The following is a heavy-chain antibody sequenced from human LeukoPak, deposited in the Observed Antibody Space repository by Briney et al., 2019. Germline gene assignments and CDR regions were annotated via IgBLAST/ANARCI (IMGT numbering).Heavy chain of an antibody. CDR3: ATGQIYYGSGY. J-gene: IGHJ4*02. CDR1: GDSITYYY. Sequence: SETLSLTCTFPGDSITYYYWSWIRQPPGKGLEWIGYVYHTGSTNYNPSLKSRLTISLDTSNNQFSLKLSSVTAADTAVYYCATGQIYYGSGYWGQGTLVTVSS. V-gene: IGHV4-59*01. CDR2: VYHTGST. D-gene: IGHD3-10*01.